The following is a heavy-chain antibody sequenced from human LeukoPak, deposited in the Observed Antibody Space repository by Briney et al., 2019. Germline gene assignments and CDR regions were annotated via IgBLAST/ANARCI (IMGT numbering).Heavy chain of an antibody. CDR1: GGSISSGGYY. J-gene: IGHJ6*03. CDR2: IYYSGST. D-gene: IGHD3-10*01. CDR3: ARDRRDYYGSGEINYYYMDV. Sequence: SETLSLTCAVSGGSISSGGYYWSWIRQHPGKGLEWIGYIYYSGSTYHNPSLKSRVTISVDTSKNQFSLKLSSVTAADTAVYYCARDRRDYYGSGEINYYYMDVWGKGTTVTVSS. V-gene: IGHV4-31*11.